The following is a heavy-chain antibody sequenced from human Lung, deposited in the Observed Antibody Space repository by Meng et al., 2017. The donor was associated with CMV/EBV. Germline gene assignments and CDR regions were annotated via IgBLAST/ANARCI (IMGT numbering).Heavy chain of an antibody. CDR1: GFTFSAYS. Sequence: GESLKISCAASGFTFSAYSMSWVRQAPGKGLEWVSSISTTSTYIYYADSVKGRFTISRDNAKNLLFLQMNSLSVEDTAVYYCAGLGVAITNGLDVWGQGTTVTVSS. D-gene: IGHD3-3*01. V-gene: IGHV3-21*01. CDR3: AGLGVAITNGLDV. CDR2: ISTTSTYI. J-gene: IGHJ6*02.